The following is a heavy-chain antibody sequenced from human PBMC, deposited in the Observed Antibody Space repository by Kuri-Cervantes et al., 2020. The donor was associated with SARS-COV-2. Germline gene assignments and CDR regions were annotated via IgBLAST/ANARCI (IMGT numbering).Heavy chain of an antibody. CDR1: GGSISSYY. D-gene: IGHD2-21*01. CDR3: AGHRWGIHAIRRFDP. V-gene: IGHV4-59*01. Sequence: SETLSLTCTVSGGSISSYYWSWIRQPPGKGLEWIGYIYYSGGTNYNPSLKSRVTISVDTSKNQFSLKLSSVTAADTAVYYCAGHRWGIHAIRRFDPWGQGTLVTVSS. J-gene: IGHJ5*02. CDR2: IYYSGGT.